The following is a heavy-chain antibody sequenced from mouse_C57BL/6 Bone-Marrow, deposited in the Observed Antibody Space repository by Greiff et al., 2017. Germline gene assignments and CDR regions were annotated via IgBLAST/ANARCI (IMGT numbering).Heavy chain of an antibody. Sequence: QVQLQQPGAELVRPGSSVKLSCKASGYTFTSYWMDWVKQRPGQGLEWIGNIYPSDSETHYNQKFKDKATLTVDKSSSTAYMQLSSLTSEDSAVYYCARSNDGYYTGDFDVWGTGTTVTVSS. J-gene: IGHJ1*03. CDR3: ARSNDGYYTGDFDV. CDR2: IYPSDSET. CDR1: GYTFTSYW. D-gene: IGHD2-3*01. V-gene: IGHV1-61*01.